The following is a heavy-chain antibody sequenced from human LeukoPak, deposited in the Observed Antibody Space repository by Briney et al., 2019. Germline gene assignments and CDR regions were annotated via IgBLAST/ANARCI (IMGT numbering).Heavy chain of an antibody. V-gene: IGHV3-23*01. Sequence: GGSLRLSCAASGFPFSSYAMSWVRQSPGKGLEWVSAISGSGGSTYYADSVKGRFTISRDNSKNTLYLQMNSLRAEDTAVYYCAKDSLAVAGRWYFDYWGQGTLVTVSS. CDR2: ISGSGGST. J-gene: IGHJ4*02. CDR3: AKDSLAVAGRWYFDY. D-gene: IGHD6-19*01. CDR1: GFPFSSYA.